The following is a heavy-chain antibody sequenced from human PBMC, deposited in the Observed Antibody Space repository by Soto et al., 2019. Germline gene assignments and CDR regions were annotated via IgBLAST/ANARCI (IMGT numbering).Heavy chain of an antibody. CDR3: ARDRSGVRGVMGGGMDV. J-gene: IGHJ6*02. Sequence: QVQLVESGGGVVQPGRSLRLSCAASGFTFSSYAMHWVRQAPGKGLEWVAVISYDGSNKYYADSVKGRFTISRDNSKNTLYLQMNSLRAEDTAVYYCARDRSGVRGVMGGGMDVWGQGTTVTVSS. D-gene: IGHD3-10*01. CDR2: ISYDGSNK. V-gene: IGHV3-30-3*01. CDR1: GFTFSSYA.